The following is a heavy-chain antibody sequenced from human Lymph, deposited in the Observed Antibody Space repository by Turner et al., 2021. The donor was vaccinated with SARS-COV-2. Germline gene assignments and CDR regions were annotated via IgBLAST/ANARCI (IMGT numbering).Heavy chain of an antibody. D-gene: IGHD5-18*01. CDR1: GFTFSSYW. CDR3: AREDTVMVYDY. V-gene: IGHV3-7*03. CDR2: IKQDGSEK. J-gene: IGHJ4*02. Sequence: EVQLVESGGGLVQPGGSLRLACAASGFTFSSYWMSWVRQAPGKGLEWVANIKQDGSEKYYVDSVKGRFTISRDNAKNSLYLQMNSLRAEDTAVYYCAREDTVMVYDYWGQGTLVTVSS.